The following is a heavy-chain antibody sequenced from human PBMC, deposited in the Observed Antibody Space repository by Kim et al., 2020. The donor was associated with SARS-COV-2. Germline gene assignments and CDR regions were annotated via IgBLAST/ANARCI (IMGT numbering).Heavy chain of an antibody. CDR3: VKAGGY. V-gene: IGHV3-64D*08. J-gene: IGHJ4*02. Sequence: GGSLRLSCSASGFIFGIYGMHWARQAPGKGLEFIADINTSGDDTYYIDSVKGRFTISRDNSKSTLYLQMRSLRIEDTAVHYCVKAGGYWGRGTLVTVSP. CDR1: GFIFGIYG. CDR2: INTSGDDT.